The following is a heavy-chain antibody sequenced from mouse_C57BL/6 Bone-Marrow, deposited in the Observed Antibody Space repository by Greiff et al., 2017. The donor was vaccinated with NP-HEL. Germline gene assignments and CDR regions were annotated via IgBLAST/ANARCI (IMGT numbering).Heavy chain of an antibody. V-gene: IGHV10-1*01. J-gene: IGHJ3*01. CDR1: GFSFNTYA. CDR2: IRSKSNNYAT. Sequence: EVQLVESGGGLVQPKGSLKLSCAASGFSFNTYAMNWVRQAPGKGLEWVARIRSKSNNYATYYADSVKDRFTISRDDSESMLYLQMNNLKTEDTARYCGVRQGYYGSSGPWFAYWGQGTLVTVSA. D-gene: IGHD1-1*01. CDR3: VRQGYYGSSGPWFAY.